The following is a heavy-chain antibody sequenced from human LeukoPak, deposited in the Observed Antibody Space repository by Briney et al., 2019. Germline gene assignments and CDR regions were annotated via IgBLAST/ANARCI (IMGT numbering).Heavy chain of an antibody. D-gene: IGHD3-22*01. Sequence: ASVKVSCKASGGTFSSYAISWVRQAPGQGLEWMGRIIPILGIANYAQKFQGRVTITADKSTSTAYMELSSLRSEDTAVYYCASSRGRDYYDSSGYLGYWGQGTLVTVSS. V-gene: IGHV1-69*04. CDR1: GGTFSSYA. J-gene: IGHJ4*02. CDR3: ASSRGRDYYDSSGYLGY. CDR2: IIPILGIA.